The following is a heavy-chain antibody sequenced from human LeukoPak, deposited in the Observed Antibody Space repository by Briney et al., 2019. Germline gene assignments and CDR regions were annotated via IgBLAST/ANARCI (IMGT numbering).Heavy chain of an antibody. CDR3: ARDMTTVTTFDY. CDR1: GYTFTGYY. Sequence: ASVKVSCKASGYTFTGYYMHWVRQAPGQGLEWMGWINPNRGGTNYAQKFQGRVTMTRDTSISTAYMELSRLRSDDTAVYYCARDMTTVTTFDYWGQGTLVTVSS. J-gene: IGHJ4*02. V-gene: IGHV1-2*02. D-gene: IGHD4-17*01. CDR2: INPNRGGT.